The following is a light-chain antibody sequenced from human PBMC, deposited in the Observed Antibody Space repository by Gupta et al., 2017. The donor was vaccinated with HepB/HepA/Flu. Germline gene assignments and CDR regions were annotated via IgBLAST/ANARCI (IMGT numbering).Light chain of an antibody. Sequence: QSALTQPASVSGSPGQSITISCTGTSSDTGAYNYVSWFQQHPGQVPKLMIYDVDNRPSGVSNRFSGSKSGNTASLTISGLQTEDEADYYCSSYTTISTRIFGGGTRLT. CDR1: SSDTGAYNY. V-gene: IGLV2-14*03. CDR3: SSYTTISTRI. CDR2: DVD. J-gene: IGLJ2*01.